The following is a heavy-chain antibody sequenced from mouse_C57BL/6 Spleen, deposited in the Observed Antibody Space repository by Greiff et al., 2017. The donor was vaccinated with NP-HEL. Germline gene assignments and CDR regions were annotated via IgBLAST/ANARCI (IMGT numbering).Heavy chain of an antibody. Sequence: VHVKQSGPELVKPGASVKIPCKASGYTFTDYNMDWVKQSHGKSLEWIGDINPNNGGTIYNQKFKGKATLTVDKSSSTAYMELRSLTSEDTAVYYCARIKAGSFAYWGQGTLVTVSA. CDR1: GYTFTDYN. V-gene: IGHV1-18*01. CDR3: ARIKAGSFAY. D-gene: IGHD1-3*01. J-gene: IGHJ3*01. CDR2: INPNNGGT.